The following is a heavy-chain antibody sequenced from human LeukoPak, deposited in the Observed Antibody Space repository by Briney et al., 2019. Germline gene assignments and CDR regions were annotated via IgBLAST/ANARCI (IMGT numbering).Heavy chain of an antibody. V-gene: IGHV1-18*01. CDR3: ARILYPGSTGYPCFDY. Sequence: ASVKVSCKASGYTFINYGISWVRQAPGQGLEWMGWISVYNGNTNYAQKLQGRVTMTTDTSTSTAYMELRSLRSDDTAVYYCARILYPGSTGYPCFDYWGQGTLVTVSS. CDR1: GYTFINYG. D-gene: IGHD3-22*01. CDR2: ISVYNGNT. J-gene: IGHJ4*02.